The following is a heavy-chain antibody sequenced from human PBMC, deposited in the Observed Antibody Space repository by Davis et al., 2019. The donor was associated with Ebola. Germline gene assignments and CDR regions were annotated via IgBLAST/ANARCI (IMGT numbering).Heavy chain of an antibody. V-gene: IGHV3-23*01. CDR3: ARSGLSFGVVKYHYGMDV. Sequence: PEGSLRLSCAASGFTFSSYAMTWVRQAPGKGLEWVSAISGSGGTTSYAGSVKGRFTVSRDNSKKTMYLQMNSLRAEDTAVYYCARSGLSFGVVKYHYGMDVWGKGTTVTVSS. J-gene: IGHJ6*04. D-gene: IGHD3-3*01. CDR2: ISGSGGTT. CDR1: GFTFSSYA.